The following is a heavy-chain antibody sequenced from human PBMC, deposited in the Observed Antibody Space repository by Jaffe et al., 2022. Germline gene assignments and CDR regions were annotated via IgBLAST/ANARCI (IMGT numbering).Heavy chain of an antibody. D-gene: IGHD4-17*01. Sequence: QVQLVQSGAEVKKPGSSVKVSCKASGGTFSSYAISWVRQAPGQGLEWMGGIIPIFGTANYAQKFQGRVTITADESTSTAYMELSSLRSEDTAVYYCARLEESPTTVTGKIYYYYMDVWGKGTTVTVSS. CDR1: GGTFSSYA. V-gene: IGHV1-69*01. J-gene: IGHJ6*03. CDR2: IIPIFGTA. CDR3: ARLEESPTTVTGKIYYYYMDV.